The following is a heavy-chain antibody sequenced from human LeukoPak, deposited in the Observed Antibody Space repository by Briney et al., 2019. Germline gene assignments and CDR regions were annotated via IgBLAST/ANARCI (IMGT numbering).Heavy chain of an antibody. D-gene: IGHD6-19*01. Sequence: QPWGSLRPSFAASGFTFSSYAMHCVRQAPGKGLEWVANIKQDGSEKFYVDSVRGRFTISRDNAKNSLSLQMNSLRAEDTGIYYCSRSSVAVAWNWGQGTLVSVSS. CDR1: GFTFSSYA. CDR2: IKQDGSEK. V-gene: IGHV3-7*01. CDR3: SRSSVAVAWN. J-gene: IGHJ4*02.